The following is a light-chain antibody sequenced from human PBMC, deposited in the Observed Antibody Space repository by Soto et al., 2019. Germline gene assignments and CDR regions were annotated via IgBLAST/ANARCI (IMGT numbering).Light chain of an antibody. CDR2: GPS. Sequence: EVVMTQSPATLSVSPGDTATLSCRASQSVSSSLAWYQQKPGQPPRLLIYGPSTRATGVPARFSGSGSGTEFTLTISRLQSEDFAVYYCQQYYNWRPRFGQGTKVDIK. CDR3: QQYYNWRPR. J-gene: IGKJ1*01. CDR1: QSVSSS. V-gene: IGKV3-15*01.